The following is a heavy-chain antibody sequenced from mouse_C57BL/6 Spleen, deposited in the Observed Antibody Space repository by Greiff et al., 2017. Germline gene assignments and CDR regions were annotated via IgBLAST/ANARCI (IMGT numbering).Heavy chain of an antibody. D-gene: IGHD1-1*01. V-gene: IGHV1-69*01. J-gene: IGHJ1*03. CDR3: ARVTTNWYFGG. CDR2: IDPSDSYT. Sequence: QVQLQQPGAELVMPGASVKLSCKASGYTFTSYWMHWVKQRPGQGLEWIGEIDPSDSYTNYNQKFKGKSTLTVDKSSSTAYMQLSSLTSEDSAVYYCARVTTNWYFGGWGTGTTVTVSS. CDR1: GYTFTSYW.